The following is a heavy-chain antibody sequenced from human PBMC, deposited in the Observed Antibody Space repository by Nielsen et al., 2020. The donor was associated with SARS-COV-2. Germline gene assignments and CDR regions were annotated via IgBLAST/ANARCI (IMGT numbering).Heavy chain of an antibody. Sequence: SVKVSCKASGFTFTSSAMQWVRQARGQRLEWIGWIVVGSGNTNYAQKFQERVTITRDMSTSTAYMELSSLRSEDTAVYYCAAILYDSSGLFDYWGQGTLVTVSS. J-gene: IGHJ4*02. CDR1: GFTFTSSA. CDR2: IVVGSGNT. D-gene: IGHD3-22*01. CDR3: AAILYDSSGLFDY. V-gene: IGHV1-58*02.